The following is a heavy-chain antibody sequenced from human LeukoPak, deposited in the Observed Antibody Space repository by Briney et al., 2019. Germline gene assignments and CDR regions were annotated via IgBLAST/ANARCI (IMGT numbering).Heavy chain of an antibody. CDR3: ARGGAGTYYKRDGWFDP. V-gene: IGHV4-59*01. D-gene: IGHD3-10*01. CDR1: GGSMSSYY. Sequence: SETLSLTCTVSGGSMSSYYWSWIRQPPGKGLEWIGYIYYSGSTNYNPSLKSRVTISVDTSKNQFTLKLSSVTAADTAVYYCARGGAGTYYKRDGWFDPWGQGTVVTVSS. CDR2: IYYSGST. J-gene: IGHJ5*02.